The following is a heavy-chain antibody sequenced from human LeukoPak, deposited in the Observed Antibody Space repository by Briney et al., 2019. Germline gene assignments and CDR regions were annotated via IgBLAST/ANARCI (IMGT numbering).Heavy chain of an antibody. CDR2: ISSSGSTI. J-gene: IGHJ4*02. CDR1: GFTFSSYE. CDR3: ARDRSGSYAFDY. Sequence: GGSLRLSCAASGFTFSSYEMNWVRQAPGKGLEWVSYISSSGSTIYYADSVKGRFTISRDNSKNTLYLQMNSLRAEDTAVYYCARDRSGSYAFDYWGQGTLVTVSS. V-gene: IGHV3-48*03. D-gene: IGHD1-26*01.